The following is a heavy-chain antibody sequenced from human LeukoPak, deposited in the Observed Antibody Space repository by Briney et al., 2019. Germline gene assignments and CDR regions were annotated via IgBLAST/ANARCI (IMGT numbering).Heavy chain of an antibody. D-gene: IGHD3-16*01. CDR3: ARAFS. CDR2: IKEDGSQK. V-gene: IGHV3-7*01. J-gene: IGHJ5*02. Sequence: GGSLTLSCAASGFSLSSQWMSWVRQAPGKGPEWVANIKEDGSQKSYVDSVKGRFTISRDNAKNSLYLQMNSLRAEDTAVYYCARAFSWGQGTLVTVSS. CDR1: GFSLSSQW.